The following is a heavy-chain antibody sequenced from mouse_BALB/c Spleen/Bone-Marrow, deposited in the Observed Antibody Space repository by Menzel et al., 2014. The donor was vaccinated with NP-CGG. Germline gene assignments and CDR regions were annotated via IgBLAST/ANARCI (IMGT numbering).Heavy chain of an antibody. Sequence: EVKVVESGGGLVKPGGSLKLSCAASGFTFSSYTMSWIRQTPEKRLEWVATISSGGSYTYYQDSVKGRFTISRDNAKNTLYLQMISLKSEDTAMYYCTRDRYYGNSFAYWGQGTLVTVSA. J-gene: IGHJ3*01. V-gene: IGHV5-6-4*01. CDR2: ISSGGSYT. D-gene: IGHD2-1*01. CDR3: TRDRYYGNSFAY. CDR1: GFTFSSYT.